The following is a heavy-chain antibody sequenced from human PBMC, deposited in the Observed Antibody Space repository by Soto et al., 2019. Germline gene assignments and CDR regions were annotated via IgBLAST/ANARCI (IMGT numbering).Heavy chain of an antibody. J-gene: IGHJ6*02. V-gene: IGHV5-51*01. D-gene: IGHD2-21*02. Sequence: GESLKLSCQGSGYTFATYWIVWVRQIPGKGLEWVGLIYPDDSDTRYSPSFKGQVTISADKANHTAYLHWRRLKASDTAMYYCARSDTAFYYYYAMDVWGQGTTVTVSS. CDR2: IYPDDSDT. CDR1: GYTFATYW. CDR3: ARSDTAFYYYYAMDV.